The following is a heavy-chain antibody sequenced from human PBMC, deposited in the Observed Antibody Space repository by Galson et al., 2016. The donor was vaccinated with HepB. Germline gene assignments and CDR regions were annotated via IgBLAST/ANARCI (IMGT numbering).Heavy chain of an antibody. V-gene: IGHV1-69*13. CDR2: IIPIFGTT. J-gene: IGHJ2*01. Sequence: SVKVSCKASGGTFSSYTVSWVRQAPGQGLEWMGGIIPIFGTTNYAQTFQGRVPISADESTSTAYMELSSLRSEDTAMYYCARTVTMTVWYFDLWGRRTLVTVSS. CDR1: GGTFSSYT. CDR3: ARTVTMTVWYFDL. D-gene: IGHD4-23*01.